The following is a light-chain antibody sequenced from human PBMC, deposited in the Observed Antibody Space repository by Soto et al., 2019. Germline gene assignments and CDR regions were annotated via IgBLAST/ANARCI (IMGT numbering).Light chain of an antibody. CDR2: GAS. CDR3: QQYGSSPTWT. Sequence: EVVMSQSPATLSVSPGERATLSCGASQSVSSNLAWYHQVPGQAPRLLIHGASNRATGIPDRFNGSGSGTDFTLTISRLEPEDSAVYYCQQYGSSPTWTFGQGSNVDVK. V-gene: IGKV3-20*01. CDR1: QSVSSN. J-gene: IGKJ1*01.